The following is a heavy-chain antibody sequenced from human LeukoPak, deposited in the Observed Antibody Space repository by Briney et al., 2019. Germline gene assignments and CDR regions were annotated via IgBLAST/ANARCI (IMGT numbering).Heavy chain of an antibody. CDR3: ARDRLSGYDSSGYIGYFDY. CDR2: IIPIFGTA. J-gene: IGHJ4*02. V-gene: IGHV1-69*05. CDR1: GGTFSSYA. D-gene: IGHD3-22*01. Sequence: GASVKVSCKASGGTFSSYAISWVRQAPGQGLEWMGGIIPIFGTADYAQKFQGRVTITTDESTSTAYMELSSLRSEDTAVYYCARDRLSGYDSSGYIGYFDYWGQGTLVTVSS.